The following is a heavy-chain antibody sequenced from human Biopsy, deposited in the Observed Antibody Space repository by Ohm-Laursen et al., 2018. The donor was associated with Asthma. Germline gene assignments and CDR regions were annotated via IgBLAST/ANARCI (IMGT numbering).Heavy chain of an antibody. D-gene: IGHD2-15*01. V-gene: IGHV4-59*07. CDR1: GGSIRSLD. Sequence: SDTLSLTWTVSGGSIRSLDWTWIRLPPGKGLEYIGDVSHTGSTNYNPSLKSRVTMSLDTSKNQLSLRLTSVTPADTAVYYCARLADCSGGACYSYGWFDPWGQGTRVTVSS. CDR3: ARLADCSGGACYSYGWFDP. J-gene: IGHJ5*02. CDR2: VSHTGST.